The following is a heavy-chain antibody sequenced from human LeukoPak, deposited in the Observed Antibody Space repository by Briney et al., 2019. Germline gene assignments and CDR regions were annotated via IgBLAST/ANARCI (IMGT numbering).Heavy chain of an antibody. Sequence: GGSLRLSCAASGFTFSNNWMSWVRQAPGKGLEWVANIKQDGSNKYYADSVKGRFTISRDNSKNTLYLQMNSLRAEDTAVYYCAKDYVICDYDSSGLIDYWGQGTLVTVSS. CDR1: GFTFSNNW. CDR2: IKQDGSNK. CDR3: AKDYVICDYDSSGLIDY. V-gene: IGHV3-7*01. J-gene: IGHJ4*02. D-gene: IGHD3-22*01.